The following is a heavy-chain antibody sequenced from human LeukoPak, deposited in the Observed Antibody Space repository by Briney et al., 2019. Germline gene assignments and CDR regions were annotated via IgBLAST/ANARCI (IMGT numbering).Heavy chain of an antibody. J-gene: IGHJ4*02. CDR3: ARDMIGMIDY. Sequence: SETLSLACAVYGGSFSGYYWSWIRQPPGKGLEWIGEINHSGSTNYNPSLKSRVTISVDTSKNQFSLKLSSVTAADTAVYYCARDMIGMIDYWGQGTLVTVSS. CDR1: GGSFSGYY. V-gene: IGHV4-34*01. CDR2: INHSGST. D-gene: IGHD3-22*01.